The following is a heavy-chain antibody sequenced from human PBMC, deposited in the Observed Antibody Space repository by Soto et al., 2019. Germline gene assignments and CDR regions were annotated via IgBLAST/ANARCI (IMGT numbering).Heavy chain of an antibody. CDR2: IFSNDEK. J-gene: IGHJ4*02. CDR1: GFSLSNARMG. CDR3: ARIPGTYDFWSGYFFDS. Sequence: EXGPTLVNPTETLRLTGTVSGFSLSNARMGVSWIRQPPGKALEWLSHIFSNDEKSYSTSLKSRLTISKDTSKSQVVLTMTNMDPVDTATYYCARIPGTYDFWSGYFFDSWGQGTLVTVSS. V-gene: IGHV2-26*01. D-gene: IGHD3-3*01.